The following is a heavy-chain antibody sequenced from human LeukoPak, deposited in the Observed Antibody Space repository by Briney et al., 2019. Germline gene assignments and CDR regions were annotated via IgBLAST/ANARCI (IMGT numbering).Heavy chain of an antibody. V-gene: IGHV4-38-2*02. Sequence: PSETLSLTCSVSGHSVSSGYFWGWIRQPPGKGLEWIGSASHSGRIYYNPSLNSRVTLSIDASKNQFFLRLSSVTAADTALYYCARVYYHGTGSNFFDYWGQGILVTVSS. J-gene: IGHJ4*02. CDR2: ASHSGRI. D-gene: IGHD3-10*01. CDR1: GHSVSSGYF. CDR3: ARVYYHGTGSNFFDY.